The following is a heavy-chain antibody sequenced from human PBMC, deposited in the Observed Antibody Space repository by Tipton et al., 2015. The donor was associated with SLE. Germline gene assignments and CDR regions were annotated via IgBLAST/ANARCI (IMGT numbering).Heavy chain of an antibody. J-gene: IGHJ6*03. CDR3: ANIRQQLGYFMDV. V-gene: IGHV4-34*01. Sequence: TLSLTCAVFGGSFSGNYWIWIRQPPGKGLEWIGEITHSGGTNVNPSLESRVTVSVDTSKNEFSLKLKSVTAADTAVYYCANIRQQLGYFMDVWGKGTTVTVSS. CDR1: GGSFSGNY. D-gene: IGHD1-26*01. CDR2: ITHSGGT.